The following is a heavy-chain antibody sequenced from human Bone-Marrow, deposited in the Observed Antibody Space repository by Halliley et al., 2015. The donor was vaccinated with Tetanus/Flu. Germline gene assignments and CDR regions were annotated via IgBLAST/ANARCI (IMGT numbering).Heavy chain of an antibody. CDR2: ISYTGNT. CDR3: ARERGHYFDSGSYNWLDS. Sequence: ISYTGNTKYNPSLKSRVSMSTHTSNNQFSLRLSSVTAADTAVYFCARERGHYFDSGSYNWLDSWGQGTLVTVSS. D-gene: IGHD3-10*01. J-gene: IGHJ5*01. V-gene: IGHV4-59*01.